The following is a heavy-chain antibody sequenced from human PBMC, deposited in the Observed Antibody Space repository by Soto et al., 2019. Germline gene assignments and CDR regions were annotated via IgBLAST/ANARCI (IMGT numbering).Heavy chain of an antibody. CDR3: ATTRPSDYGDYALAYMDV. D-gene: IGHD4-17*01. CDR1: GYTFTSYY. V-gene: IGHV1-46*03. CDR2: INPSGGST. Sequence: GASVKVSCKASGYTFTSYYMHWVRQAPGQGLEWMGIINPSGGSTSYAQKFQGRVTMTRDTSTSTVYMELSSLRSEDTAVYYCATTRPSDYGDYALAYMDVWGKGTTVTVSS. J-gene: IGHJ6*03.